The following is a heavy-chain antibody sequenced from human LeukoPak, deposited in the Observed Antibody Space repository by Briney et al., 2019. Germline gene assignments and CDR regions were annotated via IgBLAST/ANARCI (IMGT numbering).Heavy chain of an antibody. CDR3: AGQKSSFDY. CDR1: GGSISSGGYS. J-gene: IGHJ4*02. V-gene: IGHV4-30-2*01. Sequence: SETLSLTCAVSGGSISSGGYSWSWIRQPPGKGLEWIGYIYHSGSTYYNPSLKSRVTISVDRSKNQFSLKLSSVTAADTAVYYCAGQKSSFDYWGQGTLVTVSS. CDR2: IYHSGST.